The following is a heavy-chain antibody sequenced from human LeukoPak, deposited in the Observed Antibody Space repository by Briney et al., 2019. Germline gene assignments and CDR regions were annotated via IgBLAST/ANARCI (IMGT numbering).Heavy chain of an antibody. CDR2: ISYDGSNK. J-gene: IGHJ6*02. CDR1: GFTVSSNY. D-gene: IGHD4-11*01. V-gene: IGHV3-30*18. Sequence: GGSLRLSCAASGFTVSSNYMSWVRQAPGKGLEWVAVISYDGSNKYYADSVKGRFTISRDNSKNTLYLQMNSLRAEDTAVYYCAKDLVTTAKRYYYGMDVWGQGTTVTVSS. CDR3: AKDLVTTAKRYYYGMDV.